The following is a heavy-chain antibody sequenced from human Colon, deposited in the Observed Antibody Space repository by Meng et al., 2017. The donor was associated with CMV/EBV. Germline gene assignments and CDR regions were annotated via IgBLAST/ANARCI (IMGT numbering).Heavy chain of an antibody. V-gene: IGHV4-39*07. CDR2: IYYSGST. Sequence: SGGSINSINYYWGWIRQPPGKGLQWIGSIYYSGSTYYNPSLKSRVTISLHMSKNQFSLKLSSVTAADTAVYYCAGEFCSSANCFLDSWGQGTLVTVSS. D-gene: IGHD2-2*01. J-gene: IGHJ4*02. CDR3: AGEFCSSANCFLDS. CDR1: GGSINSINYY.